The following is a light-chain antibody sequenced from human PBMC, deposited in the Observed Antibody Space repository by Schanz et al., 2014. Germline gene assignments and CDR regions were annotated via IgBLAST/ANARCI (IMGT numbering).Light chain of an antibody. J-gene: IGLJ2*01. CDR3: CSYAGSYTLV. CDR1: SSDVGGYNY. CDR2: DVS. V-gene: IGLV2-11*01. Sequence: QSALTQPRSVSGSPGQSVTISCTGTSSDVGGYNYVSWYQQYPGKVPKLIIYDVSERPSGVPDRFSGSKSGNTASLTISGLQAEDEADYYCCSYAGSYTLVFGGGTKLTVL.